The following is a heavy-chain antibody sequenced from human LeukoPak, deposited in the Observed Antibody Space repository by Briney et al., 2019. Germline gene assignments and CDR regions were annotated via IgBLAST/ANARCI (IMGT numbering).Heavy chain of an antibody. CDR3: ARVGIAAAGHDAFDI. J-gene: IGHJ3*02. CDR1: GFTFDEYT. CDR2: INWNGGST. D-gene: IGHD6-13*01. V-gene: IGHV3-43*01. Sequence: GGSLRLSCAASGFTFDEYTMHWVRQAPGKGLEWVALINWNGGSTFYADSVKGRFTISRDNAKNSLYLQMNSLRAEDTAVYYCARVGIAAAGHDAFDIWGQGTMVTVSS.